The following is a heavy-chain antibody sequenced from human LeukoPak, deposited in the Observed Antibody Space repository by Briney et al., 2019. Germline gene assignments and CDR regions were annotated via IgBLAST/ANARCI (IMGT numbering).Heavy chain of an antibody. D-gene: IGHD4-23*01. V-gene: IGHV1-69*13. J-gene: IGHJ3*02. CDR2: IIPIFGTA. CDR3: ASPDYGGIPATDAFDI. CDR1: GGTFSSYA. Sequence: SVKVSCKASGGTFSSYAISWVRQAPGQGLEWMGGIIPIFGTANYAQKFQGRVTITADESTSTAYMELSSLRSEDTAVYYCASPDYGGIPATDAFDIWGQGTMVTVSS.